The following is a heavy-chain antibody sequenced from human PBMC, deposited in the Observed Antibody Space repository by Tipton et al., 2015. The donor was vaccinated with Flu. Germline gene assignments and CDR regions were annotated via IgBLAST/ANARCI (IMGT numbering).Heavy chain of an antibody. Sequence: SLRLSCAASGFTFSSYWMSWVRQAPGKGLEWVANIKQDGSEKYYVDSVKGRFTISRDNAKNSLYLQMNSLRAEDTAVYYCARRRTRRGCSSTSCYAGTGRYWYFDLWGRGTLVTVSS. CDR3: ARRRTRRGCSSTSCYAGTGRYWYFDL. CDR2: IKQDGSEK. D-gene: IGHD2-2*01. V-gene: IGHV3-7*01. CDR1: GFTFSSYW. J-gene: IGHJ2*01.